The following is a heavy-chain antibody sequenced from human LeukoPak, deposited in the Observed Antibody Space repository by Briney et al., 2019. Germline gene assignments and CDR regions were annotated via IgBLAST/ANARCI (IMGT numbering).Heavy chain of an antibody. CDR1: GFTLSSYW. Sequence: PGGSLRLSCAASGFTLSSYWISWVRQAPGKGLEWVANIKQDGSEKYYVDSVKGRFTISRDNAKNSLYLQMNSLRAEDTAVYYCARDWYYYDSSGYSLFDYWGQGTLVTVSS. CDR2: IKQDGSEK. V-gene: IGHV3-7*01. D-gene: IGHD3-22*01. J-gene: IGHJ4*02. CDR3: ARDWYYYDSSGYSLFDY.